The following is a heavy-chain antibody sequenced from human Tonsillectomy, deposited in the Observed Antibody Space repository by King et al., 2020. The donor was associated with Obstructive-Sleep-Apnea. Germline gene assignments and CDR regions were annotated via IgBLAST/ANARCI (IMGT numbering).Heavy chain of an antibody. J-gene: IGHJ4*02. D-gene: IGHD1-26*01. CDR3: ARKWEGTFDY. V-gene: IGHV3-74*03. Sequence: VQLVESGGGLVQPGGSLRLSWAASGFSFSDFWMHWVRQAPGKGLVWLSRIISYGSSIKDADSVKGRLTISRANAKNTLYLQMNSLRVEDTAVYYCARKWEGTFDYWGQGTLVTVSS. CDR2: IISYGSSI. CDR1: GFSFSDFW.